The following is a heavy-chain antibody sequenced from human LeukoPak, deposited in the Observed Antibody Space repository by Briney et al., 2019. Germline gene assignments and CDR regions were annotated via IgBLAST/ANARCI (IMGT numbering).Heavy chain of an antibody. J-gene: IGHJ4*02. CDR1: GFTFSSYA. D-gene: IGHD2-15*01. Sequence: GGSLRLSCAASGFTFSSYAMSWVRQAPGKGLEWVSAISGSGGSTYYADSVKGRSTISRDNSKNTLYLQMNSLRAEDTAVYYCARDQGSYCGGGGCLLFASWGQGPWSPSPQ. V-gene: IGHV3-23*01. CDR3: ARDQGSYCGGGGCLLFAS. CDR2: ISGSGGST.